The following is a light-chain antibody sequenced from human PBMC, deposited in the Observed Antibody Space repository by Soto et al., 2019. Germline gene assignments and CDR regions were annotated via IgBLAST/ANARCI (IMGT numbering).Light chain of an antibody. V-gene: IGKV2-28*01. Sequence: DIVMTQSPLSLPVTPGEPASISCRSSQSLLHSNGYNYFDWYLQKPGQSPQLLIYLGSNRASGVPDRFRGSGSGSDFTLEICRVEAEDVGVYYCMEALQSPLTFGQGKRLEIK. J-gene: IGKJ5*01. CDR1: QSLLHSNGYNY. CDR3: MEALQSPLT. CDR2: LGS.